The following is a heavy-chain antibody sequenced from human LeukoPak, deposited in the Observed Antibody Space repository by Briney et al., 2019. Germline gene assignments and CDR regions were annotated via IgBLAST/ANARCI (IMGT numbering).Heavy chain of an antibody. CDR1: GFTFSSYE. CDR2: ISSSGSTI. V-gene: IGHV3-48*03. Sequence: GGSLRLSRAASGFTFSSYEMHWVGQAPGKGLEGGSYISSSGSTIYYADSVKGRITISRDNAKNSLYLQMNSLRAEDTAVYYCARDREDYYGMDVWGKGTTVTVSS. CDR3: ARDREDYYGMDV. J-gene: IGHJ6*04.